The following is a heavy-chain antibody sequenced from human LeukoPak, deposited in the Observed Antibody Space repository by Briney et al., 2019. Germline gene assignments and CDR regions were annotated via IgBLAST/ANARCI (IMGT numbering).Heavy chain of an antibody. Sequence: SETLSLTCTVSGGSISSGSFYWSWIRQPAGKGLEWIGRIYTSGSTHYTPSLKSRVTISVDTSKNPFPLKLSSVTAADTAVYYCARDVKYYDILTGYYTEYYFDYWGQGTLVTVSS. J-gene: IGHJ4*02. D-gene: IGHD3-9*01. CDR1: GGSISSGSFY. CDR3: ARDVKYYDILTGYYTEYYFDY. V-gene: IGHV4-61*02. CDR2: IYTSGST.